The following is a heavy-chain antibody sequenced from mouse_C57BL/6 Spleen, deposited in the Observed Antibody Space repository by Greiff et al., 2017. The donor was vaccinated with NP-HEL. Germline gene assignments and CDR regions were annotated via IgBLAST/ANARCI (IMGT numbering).Heavy chain of an antibody. CDR2: IYPGDGDT. CDR3: ARGGTGYYFDY. V-gene: IGHV1-80*01. CDR1: GYAFSSYW. D-gene: IGHD3-3*01. Sequence: QVQLKQSGAELVKSGASVKISCKASGYAFSSYWMNWVKQRPGKGLEWIGQIYPGDGDTNYNGKFKGKATLTADKSSSTAYMQLSSLTSEDSAVYFCARGGTGYYFDYWDQGTTLTVSS. J-gene: IGHJ2*01.